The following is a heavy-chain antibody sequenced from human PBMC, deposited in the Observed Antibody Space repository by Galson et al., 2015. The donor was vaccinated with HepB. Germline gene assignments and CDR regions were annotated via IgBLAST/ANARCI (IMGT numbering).Heavy chain of an antibody. Sequence: SLRLSCAASGFTFSSYGMHWVRQAPGKGLEWVAVISYDGSNKYYADSVKGRFTISRDNSKNTLYLQMNSLRAEDTAVYYCANLGYYYGMDVWGQGTTVTVSS. CDR2: ISYDGSNK. V-gene: IGHV3-30*18. J-gene: IGHJ6*02. CDR1: GFTFSSYG. CDR3: ANLGYYYGMDV.